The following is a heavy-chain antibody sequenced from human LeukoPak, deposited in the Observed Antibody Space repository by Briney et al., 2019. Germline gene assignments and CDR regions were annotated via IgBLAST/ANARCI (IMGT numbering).Heavy chain of an antibody. CDR3: ARDLYSSSWYFVSPGGY. CDR1: GGSFSGYY. D-gene: IGHD6-13*01. V-gene: IGHV3-20*04. J-gene: IGHJ4*02. CDR2: INWNGGST. Sequence: ETLSLTCAVYGGSFSGYYWSWVRQAPGKGLEWVSGINWNGGSTGYADSVKGRFTISRDNAKNSLYLQMNSLRAEDTALYYCARDLYSSSWYFVSPGGYWGQGTLVTVSS.